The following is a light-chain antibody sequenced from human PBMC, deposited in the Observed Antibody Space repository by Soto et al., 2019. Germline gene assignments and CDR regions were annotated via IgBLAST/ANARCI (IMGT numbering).Light chain of an antibody. J-gene: IGKJ1*01. CDR2: DAS. CDR3: QQYNSYST. V-gene: IGKV1-5*01. Sequence: DIQMTQSPSSLSASVEDRVIITCRASQSISNHLNWYQQKPGKAPKLLIYDASSLESGVPSRFSGSGSGTEFTLTISSLQPDDFATYYCQQYNSYSTFGQGTKVAIK. CDR1: QSISNH.